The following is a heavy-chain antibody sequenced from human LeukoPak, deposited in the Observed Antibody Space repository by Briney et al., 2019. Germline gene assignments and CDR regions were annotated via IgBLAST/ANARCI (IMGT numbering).Heavy chain of an antibody. CDR2: ISGSGGST. V-gene: IGHV3-23*01. J-gene: IGHJ6*02. CDR3: AKDYQGYYYGMDV. D-gene: IGHD2-2*01. CDR1: GFTFSSYA. Sequence: PGGSLRLSCAASGFTFSSYAMSWVRQAPGKGLEWVSAISGSGGSTYYADSVKGRFTISRDNSKNTLYLQMNSLRAEGTAVYYCAKDYQGYYYGMDVWGQGTTVTVSS.